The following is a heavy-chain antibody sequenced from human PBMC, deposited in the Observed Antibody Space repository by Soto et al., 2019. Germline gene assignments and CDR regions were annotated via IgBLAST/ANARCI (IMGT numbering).Heavy chain of an antibody. CDR3: ARGRGDYYFDY. J-gene: IGHJ4*02. Sequence: QVQLQESGPGLVKPSETLSLTCIVSGFSISSYYWSWIRQPPGKGLEWIGYIYNSGNTNYNPSLKSRVSMSVDTSKNQFSLKVSSVTAADTAVYYCARGRGDYYFDYWGQGTLVSVSS. CDR2: IYNSGNT. V-gene: IGHV4-59*01. D-gene: IGHD7-27*01. CDR1: GFSISSYY.